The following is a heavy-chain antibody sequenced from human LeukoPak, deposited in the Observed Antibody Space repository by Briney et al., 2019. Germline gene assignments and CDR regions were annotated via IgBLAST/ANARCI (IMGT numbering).Heavy chain of an antibody. V-gene: IGHV4-30-2*01. CDR1: GGSISSGGYS. Sequence: SQTLSLTCAVSGGSISSGGYSWSWIRQPPGKGLEWIGYIYHSGSTYYNPSLKSRVTISVDRSKNQFSLKLSSVTAADTAVYYCARWGSSGYFDYWGQGTLVTVSS. J-gene: IGHJ4*02. CDR3: ARWGSSGYFDY. D-gene: IGHD3-22*01. CDR2: IYHSGST.